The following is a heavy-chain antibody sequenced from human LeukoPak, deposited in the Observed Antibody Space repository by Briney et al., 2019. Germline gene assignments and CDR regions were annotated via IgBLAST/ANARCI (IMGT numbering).Heavy chain of an antibody. CDR1: GGSISSYY. V-gene: IGHV4-59*01. J-gene: IGHJ4*02. D-gene: IGHD4-17*01. Sequence: SETLSLTCTVSGGSISSYYWSWIRQPPGKGLEWIGYIYYSGSTNYNPSLKSRVTIPVDTSKNQFSLKLSSVTAADTAVYYCARVELTVTPGYFDYWGQGTLVTVSS. CDR2: IYYSGST. CDR3: ARVELTVTPGYFDY.